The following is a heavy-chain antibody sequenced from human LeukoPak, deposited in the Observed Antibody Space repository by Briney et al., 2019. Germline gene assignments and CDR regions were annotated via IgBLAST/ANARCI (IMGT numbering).Heavy chain of an antibody. CDR3: AKGYDFWSGYYSAAEYFQH. J-gene: IGHJ1*01. CDR2: INPNSGGT. D-gene: IGHD3-3*01. V-gene: IGHV1-2*02. CDR1: GYTFTDYY. Sequence: ASVKVSCTASGYTFTDYYMHWVRQAPGQGLEWMGWINPNSGGTNYAQKFQGRVTMTRDTSISTAYMELSRLRSDDTAVYYCAKGYDFWSGYYSAAEYFQHWGQGTLVTVSS.